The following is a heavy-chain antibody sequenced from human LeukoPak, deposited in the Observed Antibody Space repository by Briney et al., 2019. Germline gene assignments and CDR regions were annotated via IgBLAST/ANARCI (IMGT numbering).Heavy chain of an antibody. D-gene: IGHD3-22*01. CDR3: AKGLDYYDSSGLDY. CDR2: IRYDGSNK. J-gene: IGHJ4*02. V-gene: IGHV3-30*02. Sequence: GGSLRLSCAASGFTFSSYGMHWVRQAPGKGLEWVAFIRYDGSNKYYADSVKGRFTISRDNSKNTLYLQMNSQRAEDTAVYYCAKGLDYYDSSGLDYWGQGTLVTVSS. CDR1: GFTFSSYG.